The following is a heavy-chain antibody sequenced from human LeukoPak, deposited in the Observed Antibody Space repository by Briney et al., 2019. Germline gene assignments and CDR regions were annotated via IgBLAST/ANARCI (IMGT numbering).Heavy chain of an antibody. J-gene: IGHJ3*02. Sequence: ASVKVSCKASGGTFSSYAISWVRQAPGQGLEWMGGIIPIFGTANYAQKFQGRVTITADESTSTAYMELSSLRSEDTAVYYCARRFLEWFDAFDIWGQGTMVTVSS. D-gene: IGHD3-3*01. CDR1: GGTFSSYA. CDR3: ARRFLEWFDAFDI. V-gene: IGHV1-69*13. CDR2: IIPIFGTA.